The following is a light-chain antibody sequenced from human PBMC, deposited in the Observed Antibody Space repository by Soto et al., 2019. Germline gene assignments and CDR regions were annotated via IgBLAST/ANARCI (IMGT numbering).Light chain of an antibody. CDR3: SSYTTSSTRV. J-gene: IGLJ1*01. Sequence: QSALSQPASVSGTPGQSIAISCTGSSSDVGIYNYVSCYQPHPGTVPKLIIYEASNRPSGVSNRFSGSKSGTTASLTISGLQAEDEADYYCSSYTTSSTRVFGTGTKVTVL. CDR1: SSDVGIYNY. V-gene: IGLV2-14*01. CDR2: EAS.